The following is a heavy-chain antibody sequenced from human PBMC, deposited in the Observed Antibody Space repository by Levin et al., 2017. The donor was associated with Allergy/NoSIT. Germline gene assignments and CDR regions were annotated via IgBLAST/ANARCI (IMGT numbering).Heavy chain of an antibody. CDR2: ISGPVFTT. V-gene: IGHV3-23*01. D-gene: IGHD2-8*02. CDR3: AKATLPSCTGATCYYFDY. J-gene: IGHJ4*02. CDR1: GFTFSNYA. Sequence: PGESLKISCTASGFTFSNYAISWLRQAPGKRLEWVSTISGPVFTTYYADSVKGRFTVSRDNSKNMVYLQMNSLRVEDAAVYYCAKATLPSCTGATCYYFDYWAQGNLVTVSS.